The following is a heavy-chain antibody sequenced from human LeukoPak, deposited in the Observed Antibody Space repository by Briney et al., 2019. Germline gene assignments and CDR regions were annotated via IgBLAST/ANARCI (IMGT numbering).Heavy chain of an antibody. Sequence: SETLSLTCTVSGGSTSSYYWSWIRQPAGKGLEWIGRIYTSGSTNYNPSLKSRVTMSVDTSKNQFSLKLSSVTAADTAVYYCARARREIRFPEWFDPWGQGTLVTVSS. J-gene: IGHJ5*02. CDR1: GGSTSSYY. CDR3: ARARREIRFPEWFDP. D-gene: IGHD3-3*01. CDR2: IYTSGST. V-gene: IGHV4-4*07.